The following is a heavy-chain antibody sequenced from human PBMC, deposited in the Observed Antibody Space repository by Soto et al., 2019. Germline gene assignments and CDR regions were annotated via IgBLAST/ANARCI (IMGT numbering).Heavy chain of an antibody. J-gene: IGHJ6*02. Sequence: PSETLSLTCTVSGGSISSSSYYWGWIRQPPGKGLEWIGSIYYSGSTYYNPSLKSRVTISVDTSKNQFSLKLSSVTAADTAVYYCASTLYDFPLPVLFYYGMDVWGQGTTVTVSS. D-gene: IGHD3-3*01. V-gene: IGHV4-39*01. CDR3: ASTLYDFPLPVLFYYGMDV. CDR2: IYYSGST. CDR1: GGSISSSSYY.